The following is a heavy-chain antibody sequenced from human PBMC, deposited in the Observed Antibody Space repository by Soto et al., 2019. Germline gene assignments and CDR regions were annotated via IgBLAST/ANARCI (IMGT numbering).Heavy chain of an antibody. D-gene: IGHD1-7*01. CDR2: TYYRSKWYN. CDR3: ARDFAAHNWNYGLYGMDV. CDR1: GDSVSSNSAA. V-gene: IGHV6-1*01. J-gene: IGHJ6*02. Sequence: SQTLSLTCAISGDSVSSNSAAWNWIRQSPSRGLEWLGRTYYRSKWYNDYAVSVKSRITINPDTSKNQFSLQLSSVTPEDTAVYYCARDFAAHNWNYGLYGMDVWGQGTTVTV.